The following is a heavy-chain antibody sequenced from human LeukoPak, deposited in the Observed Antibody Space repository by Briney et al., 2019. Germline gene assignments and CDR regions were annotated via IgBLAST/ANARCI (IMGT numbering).Heavy chain of an antibody. J-gene: IGHJ4*02. CDR3: ARGAWFGELLLGDY. Sequence: ASVKVSCKASGYTFTGYYMHWVRQAPGQGLECMGWINPNSGGTNYVQKFQGRVTMTRDTSISTAYMELRRLRSDDTAVYYWARGAWFGELLLGDYWGQGTLVTVSS. CDR2: INPNSGGT. CDR1: GYTFTGYY. V-gene: IGHV1-2*02. D-gene: IGHD3-10*01.